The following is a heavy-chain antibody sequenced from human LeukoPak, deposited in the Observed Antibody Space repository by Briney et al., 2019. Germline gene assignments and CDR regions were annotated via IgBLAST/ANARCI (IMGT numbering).Heavy chain of an antibody. CDR2: IIPIFGTA. J-gene: IGHJ4*02. V-gene: IGHV1-69*05. Sequence: SVKVSCKASGYIFTGYYMHWVRQAPGQGLEWMGGIIPIFGTANYAQKFQGRVTITTDESTSTAYMELSSLRSEDTAVYYCARGPAAAAASDWGQGTLVTVSS. CDR3: ARGPAAAAASD. D-gene: IGHD2-15*01. CDR1: GYIFTGYY.